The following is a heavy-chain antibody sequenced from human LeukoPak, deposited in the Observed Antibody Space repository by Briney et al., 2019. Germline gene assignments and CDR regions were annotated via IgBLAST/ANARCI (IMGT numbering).Heavy chain of an antibody. CDR2: ISYDGSNK. CDR3: AKVTLAMYTMVREVDV. J-gene: IGHJ6*02. D-gene: IGHD3-10*01. Sequence: GGSLRLSCAASGFTFSSYAMHWVRQAPGKGLEWVAVISYDGSNKYYADSVKGRFTISRDNSKNTLYLQMNSLRAEDTAVYYCAKVTLAMYTMVREVDVWGQGTTVTVSS. CDR1: GFTFSSYA. V-gene: IGHV3-30-3*01.